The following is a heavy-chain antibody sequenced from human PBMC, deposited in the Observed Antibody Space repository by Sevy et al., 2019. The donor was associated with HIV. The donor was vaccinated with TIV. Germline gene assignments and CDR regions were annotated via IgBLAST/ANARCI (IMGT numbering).Heavy chain of an antibody. CDR2: ISGLSNYI. CDR1: GFTFSNYN. D-gene: IGHD6-19*01. CDR3: ARGATSGWDYFDS. Sequence: GGSLRLSCVASGFTFSNYNINWVRQAPGKDLEWVSYISGLSNYIYYADSLGGRFTISRDNAKNSVYLQMNSLRTEDTAVYYCARGATSGWDYFDSWGQGTLVTVSS. V-gene: IGHV3-21*06. J-gene: IGHJ4*02.